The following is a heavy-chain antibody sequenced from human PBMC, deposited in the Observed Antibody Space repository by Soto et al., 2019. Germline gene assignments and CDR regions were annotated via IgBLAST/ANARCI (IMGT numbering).Heavy chain of an antibody. D-gene: IGHD3-10*01. J-gene: IGHJ4*02. CDR1: GGSISSYY. V-gene: IGHV4-59*01. Sequence: SETLSLTCTVSGGSISSYYLSWIRQPPGKGLEWIGYIYYSGSTNYNPSLKSRVTISVDTSKNQFSLKLSSVTAADTAVYYCAVGRELTFDYWGQGTLVTVYS. CDR2: IYYSGST. CDR3: AVGRELTFDY.